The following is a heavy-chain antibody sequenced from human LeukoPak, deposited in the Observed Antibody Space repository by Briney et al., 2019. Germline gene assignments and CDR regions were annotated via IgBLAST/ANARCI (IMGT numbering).Heavy chain of an antibody. CDR3: ARDGEGGYDPQYFQH. CDR1: GGSISSGDYY. D-gene: IGHD5-12*01. Sequence: SQTLSLTCTVSGGSISSGDYYWSWIRQPPGKGLEWIGYIYYSGSTYYNPSLKSRVTISVDTSKNQFSLKLSSVTAADTAVYYCARDGEGGYDPQYFQHWGQGTLVTVSS. V-gene: IGHV4-30-4*01. CDR2: IYYSGST. J-gene: IGHJ1*01.